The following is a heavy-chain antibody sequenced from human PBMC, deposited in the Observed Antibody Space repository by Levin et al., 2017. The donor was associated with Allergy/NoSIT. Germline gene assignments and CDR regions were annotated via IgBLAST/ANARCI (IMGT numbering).Heavy chain of an antibody. J-gene: IGHJ3*02. D-gene: IGHD3-10*01. CDR1: GGSISSGGYY. Sequence: MTSETLSLTCTVSGGSISSGGYYWSWIRQHPGKGLEWIGYIYYSGSTYYNPSLKSRVTISVDTSKNQFSLKLSSVTAADTAVYYCARDRPGGSYYYGSGSPDIAYAFDIWGQGTMVTVSS. V-gene: IGHV4-31*03. CDR3: ARDRPGGSYYYGSGSPDIAYAFDI. CDR2: IYYSGST.